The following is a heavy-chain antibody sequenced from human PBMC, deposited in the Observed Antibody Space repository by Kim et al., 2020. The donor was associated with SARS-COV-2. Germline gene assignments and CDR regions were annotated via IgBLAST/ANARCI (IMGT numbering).Heavy chain of an antibody. CDR1: GFMFSDHD. J-gene: IGHJ6*02. CDR3: ARSAMTRKMDV. Sequence: GGSLRLSCAASGFMFSDHDMDWVRQAPGKGLEWVGRTRNKANSYTTEYAASVKGRFTISRDDSKNSLYLQMNSLKIEDTAVYYCARSAMTRKMDVWGQGTTVTVSS. D-gene: IGHD2-2*01. V-gene: IGHV3-72*01. CDR2: TRNKANSYTT.